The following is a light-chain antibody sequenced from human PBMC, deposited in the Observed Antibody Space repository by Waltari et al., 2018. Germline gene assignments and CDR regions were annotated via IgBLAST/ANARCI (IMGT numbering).Light chain of an antibody. V-gene: IGKV4-1*01. CDR3: QQYYRTPPT. J-gene: IGKJ2*01. Sequence: DLVMTQSPDPLAVSLGERATINCKSSQTVLYSSNNKNFLAWYQQKEGQPPKLLINWASTREFGVPDRFSGSGSGTDFTLTISSLQAEDVAVYYCQQYYRTPPTFSQGTKLEIK. CDR2: WAS. CDR1: QTVLYSSNNKNF.